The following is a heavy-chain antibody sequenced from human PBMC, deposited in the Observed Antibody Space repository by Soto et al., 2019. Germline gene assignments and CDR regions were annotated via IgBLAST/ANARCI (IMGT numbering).Heavy chain of an antibody. CDR2: IYTSGST. CDR1: GAFIRGYY. CDR3: ARESTVAGTDNWFDS. D-gene: IGHD6-13*01. J-gene: IGHJ5*01. Sequence: SETLSLPCTVSGAFIRGYYWSWIRQPAGKGLEWIGRIYTSGSTKYSPSLKSRATMSVDTSKKQFSLKLNSVTAADTAVYYCARESTVAGTDNWFDSWGQGTLVTVSS. V-gene: IGHV4-4*07.